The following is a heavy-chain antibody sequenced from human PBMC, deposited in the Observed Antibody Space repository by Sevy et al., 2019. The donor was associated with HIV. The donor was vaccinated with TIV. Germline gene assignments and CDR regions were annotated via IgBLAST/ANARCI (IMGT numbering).Heavy chain of an antibody. Sequence: GGSLRLSCAASGLSLSSYWMSWVRQAPGKGLEWVANIKEDGSEQYYVDSVKGRFTVSRDNAKNSLYLQMNSLRAEDTAVYYCTKFYGTGSYVDYWGQGTLVTVSS. V-gene: IGHV3-7*01. CDR1: GLSLSSYW. CDR2: IKEDGSEQ. CDR3: TKFYGTGSYVDY. J-gene: IGHJ4*02. D-gene: IGHD6-19*01.